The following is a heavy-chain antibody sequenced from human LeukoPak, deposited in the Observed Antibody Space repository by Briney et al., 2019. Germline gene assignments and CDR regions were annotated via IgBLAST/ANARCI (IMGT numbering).Heavy chain of an antibody. CDR2: ISSSSSYI. Sequence: GGSLRLSCAASGFTFSSYSMNWVRQAPGKGLEWVSSISSSSSYIYYADSVKGRFTISRDNAKNSLYLQMNSLRVEDTAVYCCVRARAGIQAGFDYWGQGTLVTVSS. J-gene: IGHJ4*02. V-gene: IGHV3-21*01. CDR1: GFTFSSYS. D-gene: IGHD1-1*01. CDR3: VRARAGIQAGFDY.